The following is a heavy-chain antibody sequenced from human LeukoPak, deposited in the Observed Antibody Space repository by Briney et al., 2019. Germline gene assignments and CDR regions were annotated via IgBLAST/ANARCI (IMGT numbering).Heavy chain of an antibody. D-gene: IGHD3-10*01. V-gene: IGHV3-7*01. CDR2: IKQDGSVK. CDR1: GFTFTNYW. J-gene: IGHJ4*02. CDR3: ARDLGLDY. Sequence: GGSLRLSCAASGFTFTNYWMTWVRQAPGKGLEWVANIKQDGSVKYYVDSVKGRFTISRDNAKNALYLQMNSLRVEDTAVYYCARDLGLDYWGQGTLVTVSS.